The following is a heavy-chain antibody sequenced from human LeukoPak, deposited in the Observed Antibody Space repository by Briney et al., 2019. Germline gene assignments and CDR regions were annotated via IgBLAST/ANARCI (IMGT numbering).Heavy chain of an antibody. Sequence: PGGSLRLSCAASVFTFSSYAMSSVREAPGKGLEWVSAISGSGGSTYYEDSLKGRFTISRDNSKNTLYLQMNSLRAEDTAVYYCSNVRGHIVVVTAIRNAFDIWGQGTMVTVSS. V-gene: IGHV3-23*01. J-gene: IGHJ3*02. D-gene: IGHD2-21*02. CDR1: VFTFSSYA. CDR2: ISGSGGST. CDR3: SNVRGHIVVVTAIRNAFDI.